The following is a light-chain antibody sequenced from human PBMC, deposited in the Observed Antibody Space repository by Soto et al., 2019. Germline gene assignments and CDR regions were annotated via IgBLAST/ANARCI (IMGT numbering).Light chain of an antibody. CDR1: QSISGW. V-gene: IGKV1-5*01. CDR2: DAS. Sequence: GDRVTITCRASQSISGWLAWYQQKPGKAPKVLIYDASSLESGVPSRFSGSGSGTEFTLTISSLQPDDFATYYCQQYNSYWTFGQGTKVEIK. CDR3: QQYNSYWT. J-gene: IGKJ1*01.